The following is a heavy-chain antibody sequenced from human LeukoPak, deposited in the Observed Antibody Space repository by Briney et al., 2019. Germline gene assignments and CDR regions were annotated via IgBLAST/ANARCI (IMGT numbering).Heavy chain of an antibody. CDR1: GGSISSYY. D-gene: IGHD3-10*01. J-gene: IGHJ4*02. Sequence: SETLSLTCTVSGGSISSYYWSWIRQPPGKGLEWIGYIYYSGSTNYNPSLKSRVTISVDTSKNQFSLKLRSVTAADTAVYYCARDRGSGSYDLSRWGQGTLVTVSS. CDR3: ARDRGSGSYDLSR. V-gene: IGHV4-59*01. CDR2: IYYSGST.